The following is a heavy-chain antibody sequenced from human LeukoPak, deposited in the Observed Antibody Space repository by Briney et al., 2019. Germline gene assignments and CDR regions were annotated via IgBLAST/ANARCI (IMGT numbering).Heavy chain of an antibody. Sequence: ASVKVSCKASGYTFTDYYMHWVRQAPGQGLEWMGWINPNSGGTNYAQKLQGRVTMTTDTSTSTAYMELRSLRSDDTAVYYCARDRVEGDIVVVVAAKNWFDPWGQGTLVTVSS. CDR1: GYTFTDYY. CDR3: ARDRVEGDIVVVVAAKNWFDP. D-gene: IGHD2-15*01. J-gene: IGHJ5*02. V-gene: IGHV1-2*02. CDR2: INPNSGGT.